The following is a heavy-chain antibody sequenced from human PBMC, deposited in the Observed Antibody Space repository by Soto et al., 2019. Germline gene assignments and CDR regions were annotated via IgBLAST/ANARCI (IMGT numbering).Heavy chain of an antibody. V-gene: IGHV3-33*01. Sequence: GGSLRLSCAASGFTFSSYGMHWVRQAPGKGLEWVAVIWYDGSNKYYADSVKGRFTISRDNSKNTLYLQMNSLRAEDTAVYYCARDLSDYGDFPEVRDSSPKLDYWGQGTLVTVSS. D-gene: IGHD4-17*01. CDR3: ARDLSDYGDFPEVRDSSPKLDY. CDR2: IWYDGSNK. J-gene: IGHJ4*02. CDR1: GFTFSSYG.